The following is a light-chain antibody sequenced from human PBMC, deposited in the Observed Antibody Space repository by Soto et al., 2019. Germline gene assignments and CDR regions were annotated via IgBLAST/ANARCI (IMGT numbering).Light chain of an antibody. CDR3: LQDYDYPYT. Sequence: AIQMTQSPSSLSASVGDRVTITCRASQGIRNDLGWYQQKPWKAPKLRLYAASSLQSGVPSRFSGSGSGTDFTLTISSLQPEEFATYYCLQDYDYPYTFGLGTKLEIK. J-gene: IGKJ2*01. CDR1: QGIRND. V-gene: IGKV1-6*01. CDR2: AAS.